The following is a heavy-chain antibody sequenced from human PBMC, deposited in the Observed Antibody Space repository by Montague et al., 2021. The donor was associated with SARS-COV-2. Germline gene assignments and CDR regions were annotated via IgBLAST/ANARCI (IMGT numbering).Heavy chain of an antibody. Sequence: SETLSLTCTVSGGSMSDYYWTWIRQPPGKGPEWIGYFSRSGGSNYSPSLRGRVTISLVTSRSQFSLQLSSVTAADTAFYYCARLTQLGYCSSASCSPALDFDFWGQGFLVSVSS. CDR1: GGSMSDYY. CDR3: ARLTQLGYCSSASCSPALDFDF. V-gene: IGHV4-59*01. J-gene: IGHJ4*02. D-gene: IGHD2-15*01. CDR2: FSRSGGS.